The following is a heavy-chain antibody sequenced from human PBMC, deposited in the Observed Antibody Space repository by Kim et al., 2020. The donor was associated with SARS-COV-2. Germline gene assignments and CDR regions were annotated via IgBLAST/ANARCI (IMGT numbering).Heavy chain of an antibody. J-gene: IGHJ6*02. CDR1: GFTFSSYA. D-gene: IGHD6-6*01. CDR3: AKGIKGRWGIAARGLYYYGMDV. V-gene: IGHV3-23*01. CDR2: ISGSGGST. Sequence: GGSLRLSCAASGFTFSSYAMSWVRQAPGKGLEWVSAISGSGGSTYYADSVKGRFTISRDNSKNTLYLQMNSLRAEDTAVYYCAKGIKGRWGIAARGLYYYGMDVWGQGTTVTVSS.